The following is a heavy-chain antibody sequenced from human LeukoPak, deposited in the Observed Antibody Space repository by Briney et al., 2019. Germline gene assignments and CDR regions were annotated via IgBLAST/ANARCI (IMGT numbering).Heavy chain of an antibody. V-gene: IGHV3-23*01. CDR1: GFTFSSYA. J-gene: IGHJ4*02. D-gene: IGHD6-25*01. CDR2: ISASGGST. Sequence: GGSLRLSCAASGFTFSSYAMNWVRQAPGKGLEWVSAISASGGSTYYADSVKGRFTISRDNSKNTLYLQMNSLRAEDTAVYYCAKKRSGWLNDYWGQGTLVTVSS. CDR3: AKKRSGWLNDY.